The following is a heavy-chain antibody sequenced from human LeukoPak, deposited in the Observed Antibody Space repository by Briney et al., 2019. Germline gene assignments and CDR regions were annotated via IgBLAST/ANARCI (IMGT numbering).Heavy chain of an antibody. V-gene: IGHV4-4*09. CDR1: GGSISSYC. J-gene: IGHJ6*02. CDR2: IYTSGST. Sequence: PSETLSLTCTVSGGSISSYCWSWIRQPPGKGLEWIGYIYTSGSTNYNPSLKSRVTISVDTSKNQFSLKLSSVTAADTAVYYCARHDAPYSSGWFTRGYYYGMDVWGQGTTVTVSS. D-gene: IGHD6-19*01. CDR3: ARHDAPYSSGWFTRGYYYGMDV.